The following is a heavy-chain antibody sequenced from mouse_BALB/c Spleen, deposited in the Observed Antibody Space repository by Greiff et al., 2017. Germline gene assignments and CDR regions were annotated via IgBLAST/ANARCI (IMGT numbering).Heavy chain of an antibody. Sequence: VQLQESGPGLVKPSQSLSLTCSVTGYSITSGYYWNWIRQFPGNKLEWMGYISYDGSNNYNPSLKNRISITRDTSKNQFFLKLNSVTTEDTATYCCAIYDDAFDYWGQGTTLTVSS. J-gene: IGHJ2*01. CDR2: ISYDGSN. CDR3: AIYDDAFDY. V-gene: IGHV3-6*02. CDR1: GYSITSGYY. D-gene: IGHD2-12*01.